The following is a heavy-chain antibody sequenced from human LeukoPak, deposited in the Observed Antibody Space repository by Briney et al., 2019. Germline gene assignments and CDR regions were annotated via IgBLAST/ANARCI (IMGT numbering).Heavy chain of an antibody. CDR1: GFTFSSFW. CDR3: ARDLNYFDY. J-gene: IGHJ4*02. CDR2: IKQDGSEK. V-gene: IGHV3-7*01. Sequence: RGSLRLSCAASGFTFSSFWMTWVRQAPGKGLEWVANIKQDGSEKYYVDSVRGRFTISRDNATNSLYLQMNSLRAEDTAVYYCARDLNYFDYWGQGTLVTVSS.